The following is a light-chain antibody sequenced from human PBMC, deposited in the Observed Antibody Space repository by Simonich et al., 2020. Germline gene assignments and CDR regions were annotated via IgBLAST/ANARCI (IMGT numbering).Light chain of an antibody. Sequence: EIVLTQSPGTLSLSTGERATLSCRASQSVSSSYLAWYQQKPGQAPRLLIYGASSRATGIPDRFSGSGSGTDFTLTISSLQAEDVAVYYCQQYYSTPYTFGQGTKLEIK. J-gene: IGKJ2*01. CDR1: QSVSSSY. CDR3: QQYYSTPYT. CDR2: GAS. V-gene: IGKV3-20*01.